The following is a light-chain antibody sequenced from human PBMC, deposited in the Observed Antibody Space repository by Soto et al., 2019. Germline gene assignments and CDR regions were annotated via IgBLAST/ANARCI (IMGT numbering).Light chain of an antibody. J-gene: IGLJ1*01. CDR1: RDVGGYDY. CDR2: EVT. V-gene: IGLV2-14*01. Sequence: RDVGGYDYVSWYQHHPGKAPKVMIYEVTNRPSGVSNRFSGSKSGNTASLTISGLLAEDEADYYCSSYTSSSTYVFGTGTKVTVL. CDR3: SSYTSSSTYV.